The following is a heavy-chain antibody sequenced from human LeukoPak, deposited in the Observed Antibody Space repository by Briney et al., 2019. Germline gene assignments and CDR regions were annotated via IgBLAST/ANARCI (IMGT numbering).Heavy chain of an antibody. CDR2: ISSSSSYI. CDR1: GFTFSSYS. Sequence: GGSLRLSCAASGFTFSSYSMNWVRQAPGKGLEWVSSISSSSSYIYYADSVKGRFTISRDNAKNSLYLQMNSPRAEDTAVYYCARETILYGMDVWGQGTTVTVSS. D-gene: IGHD1-7*01. J-gene: IGHJ6*02. CDR3: ARETILYGMDV. V-gene: IGHV3-21*04.